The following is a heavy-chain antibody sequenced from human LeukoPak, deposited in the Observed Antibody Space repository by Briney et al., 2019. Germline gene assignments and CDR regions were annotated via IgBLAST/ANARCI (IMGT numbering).Heavy chain of an antibody. CDR3: LVDTAMVTGNWVDP. Sequence: GGSLRLSCAASGFTFSNHGMNWVRQAPGKGLEWVSYISSSSSTIYYADSVKGRFTISRDNAKNSLYLQMNSLRAEDTAVYYCLVDTAMVTGNWVDPWGQGTLVTVSS. CDR1: GFTFSNHG. D-gene: IGHD5-18*01. V-gene: IGHV3-48*01. CDR2: ISSSSSTI. J-gene: IGHJ5*02.